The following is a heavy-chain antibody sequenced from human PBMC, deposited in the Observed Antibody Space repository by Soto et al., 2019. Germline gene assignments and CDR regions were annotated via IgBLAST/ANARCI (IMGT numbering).Heavy chain of an antibody. D-gene: IGHD6-25*01. CDR3: XXXXXLTALPDH. V-gene: IGHV3-23*01. CDR2: ISGSDGTT. CDR1: GFTFSSYD. J-gene: IGHJ4*02. Sequence: EVQLLESGGGLVQPGGSLRLSCAASGFTFSSYDMSWVRQAPGKGLEWVSTISGSDGTTYYADSVKGRFTISRDDSKXXLXXXXXXXXXXXXXXXXXXXXXXLTALPDHWGQGTLVTVSS.